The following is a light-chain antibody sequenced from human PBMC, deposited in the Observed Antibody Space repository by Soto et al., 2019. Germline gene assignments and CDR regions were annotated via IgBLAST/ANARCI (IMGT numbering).Light chain of an antibody. CDR3: QQYNNWPF. V-gene: IGKV1-17*01. J-gene: IGKJ2*01. Sequence: DIQMTQSPSSLSASVGDRVTITCRASQGIRNDLGWYQQKPGKAPKRLIYDASTRATGIPARFSGSGSGTEFTLTISSLQSEDFAVYYCQQYNNWPFFGQGTKLEIK. CDR2: DAS. CDR1: QGIRND.